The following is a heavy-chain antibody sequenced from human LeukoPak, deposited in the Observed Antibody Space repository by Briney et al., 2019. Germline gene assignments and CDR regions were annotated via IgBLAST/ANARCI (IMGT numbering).Heavy chain of an antibody. J-gene: IGHJ6*02. Sequence: ASGKVSCKASGYTFTSYAMHWVRQSPGQRLEWMRWINAGNGNSKYSQKFQGRVTINRDTSASTAYMELSSLRSEDTAVYYCASGLSTASYYCGMDVWGQGTTVTVSS. CDR3: ASGLSTASYYCGMDV. CDR1: GYTFTSYA. D-gene: IGHD2/OR15-2a*01. CDR2: INAGNGNS. V-gene: IGHV1-3*01.